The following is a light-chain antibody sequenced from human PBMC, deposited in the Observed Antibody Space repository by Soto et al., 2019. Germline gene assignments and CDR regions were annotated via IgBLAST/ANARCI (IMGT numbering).Light chain of an antibody. CDR2: GSS. CDR1: QSVGSN. CDR3: QQYTNWPPIT. J-gene: IGKJ5*01. Sequence: EILLTQSPATLPVSPREIATLSCMHSQSVGSNLAWFQQKPGQAPRLLIYGSSTRATGVPARFSGSGSGADFTLTISNLQSEDFAVYYRQQYTNWPPITFGQGTRLETK. V-gene: IGKV3-15*01.